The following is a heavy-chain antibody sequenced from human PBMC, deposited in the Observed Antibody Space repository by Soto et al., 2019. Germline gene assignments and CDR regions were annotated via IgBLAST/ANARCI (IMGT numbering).Heavy chain of an antibody. V-gene: IGHV4-30-2*01. Sequence: QLQLQESGSGLVKPSQTLSLTCAVSGGSISSGGYSWGWIRQPPGKGLEWIGYIYHSGSTYYNPSLTSRVTISVDTSKHQFSLKLSSATAADTPVYYCARVPDYWGQGTLVTVSS. CDR1: GGSISSGGYS. CDR2: IYHSGST. J-gene: IGHJ4*02. CDR3: ARVPDY.